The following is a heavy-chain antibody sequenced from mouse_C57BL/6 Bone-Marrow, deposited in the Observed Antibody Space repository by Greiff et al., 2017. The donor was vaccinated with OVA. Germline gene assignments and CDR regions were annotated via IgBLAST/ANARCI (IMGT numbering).Heavy chain of an antibody. CDR1: GFTFSDYY. J-gene: IGHJ3*01. CDR2: ISNGGGST. V-gene: IGHV5-12*01. CDR3: ARVAY. Sequence: EVKLVESGGGLVQPGGSLKLSCAASGFTFSDYYMYWVRQTPEKRLEWVAYISNGGGSTYYPDTVKGRFTISRDNAKNTLYLQMGRLKSEDTAMYYCARVAYWGQGTLVTVSA.